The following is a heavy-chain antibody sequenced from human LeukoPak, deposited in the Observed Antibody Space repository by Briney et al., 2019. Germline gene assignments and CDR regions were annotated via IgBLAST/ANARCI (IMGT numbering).Heavy chain of an antibody. J-gene: IGHJ6*02. V-gene: IGHV3-21*06. CDR3: ARDAYSYGMDV. CDR1: GFTFSTYS. CDR2: ISGGSTYL. Sequence: GGSLRLSCAASGFTFSTYSMNWVRQAPGRGLEWVSSISGGSTYLYYADSLKGRFTISRDNAKNSLYLQMNSLRAEDTAVYYCARDAYSYGMDVWGQGTTVTVSS.